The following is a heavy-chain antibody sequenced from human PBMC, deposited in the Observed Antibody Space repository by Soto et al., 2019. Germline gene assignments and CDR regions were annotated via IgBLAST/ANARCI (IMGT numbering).Heavy chain of an antibody. J-gene: IGHJ4*02. V-gene: IGHV4-31*03. CDR2: IYYSGST. Sequence: SETLSLTCTVSGGSISSGGYYWSWIRQHPGKGLEWIGYIYYSGSTYYNPSLKSRVTISVDTSKNQFSLKLSSVTAADTAVYYCASTDPYDSSGYKRPPHLFDYWGQGTLVTVSS. CDR1: GGSISSGGYY. D-gene: IGHD3-22*01. CDR3: ASTDPYDSSGYKRPPHLFDY.